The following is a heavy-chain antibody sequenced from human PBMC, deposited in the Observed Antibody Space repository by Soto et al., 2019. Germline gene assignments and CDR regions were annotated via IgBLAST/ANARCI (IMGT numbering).Heavy chain of an antibody. Sequence: ASVKVSCKVSGYTLTELSMHWVRQAPGKGLEWMGGFDPEDGETIYAQKFRGRVTMTEDTSTDTAYMELSSLRSEDTAVYYCATESYGSGSYVWFDPWGQGTLVTVSS. J-gene: IGHJ5*02. CDR2: FDPEDGET. D-gene: IGHD3-10*01. CDR3: ATESYGSGSYVWFDP. CDR1: GYTLTELS. V-gene: IGHV1-24*01.